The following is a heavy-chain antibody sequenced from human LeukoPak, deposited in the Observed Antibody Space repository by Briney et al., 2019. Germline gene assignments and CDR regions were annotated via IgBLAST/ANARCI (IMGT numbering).Heavy chain of an antibody. CDR1: GGSISSSSYY. Sequence: SETLSLTCTVSGGSISSSSYYWGWIRQPPGKGLEWIGSIYYSGSTYYNPSLKSRVTISVDTSKNQFSLKLSSVTAADTAVYYCARGDNFYGEYYFDYWGQGTLVTVSS. D-gene: IGHD4-17*01. CDR3: ARGDNFYGEYYFDY. CDR2: IYYSGST. V-gene: IGHV4-39*07. J-gene: IGHJ4*02.